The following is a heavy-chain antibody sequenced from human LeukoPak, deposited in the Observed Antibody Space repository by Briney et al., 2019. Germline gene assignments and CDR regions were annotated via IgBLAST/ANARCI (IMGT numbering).Heavy chain of an antibody. CDR2: ISGSGGST. CDR1: GFTFSSYA. Sequence: GGSLRLSCAASGFTFSSYAMSWVRQAPGKGLEWVSAISGSGGSTYYADSVRGRFTISRDNSKNTLYLQMNSLRAEDTAVYYCAKDPSPYSSSWNHFDYWGQGTLVTVSS. CDR3: AKDPSPYSSSWNHFDY. D-gene: IGHD6-13*01. J-gene: IGHJ4*02. V-gene: IGHV3-23*01.